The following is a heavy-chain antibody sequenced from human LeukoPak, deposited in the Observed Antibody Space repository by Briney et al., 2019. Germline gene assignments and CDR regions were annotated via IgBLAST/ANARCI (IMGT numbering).Heavy chain of an antibody. Sequence: SVKVSCKASRGTFSSYAISWVRQAPGQEVEWMGRIIPIFGIANYAQKFQGRVTITADKSTSTDYMELSSLRSEDTAVYYCARVRYYDSSGVPFDYWGQGTLVTVSS. CDR3: ARVRYYDSSGVPFDY. CDR1: RGTFSSYA. J-gene: IGHJ4*02. V-gene: IGHV1-69*04. D-gene: IGHD3-22*01. CDR2: IIPIFGIA.